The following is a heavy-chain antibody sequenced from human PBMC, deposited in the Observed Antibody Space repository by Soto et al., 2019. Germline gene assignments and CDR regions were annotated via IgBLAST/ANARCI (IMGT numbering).Heavy chain of an antibody. J-gene: IGHJ3*02. CDR2: IIPIFGTA. Sequence: ASVNLSCKASGGTFSSYAISWVRQAPGQGLEWMGGIIPIFGTANYAQKFQGRVTITADESTSTAYMELSSLRSEDTAVYYCARSASGIAARWPAFAICGQGTMVTV. CDR1: GGTFSSYA. CDR3: ARSASGIAARWPAFAI. D-gene: IGHD6-6*01. V-gene: IGHV1-69*13.